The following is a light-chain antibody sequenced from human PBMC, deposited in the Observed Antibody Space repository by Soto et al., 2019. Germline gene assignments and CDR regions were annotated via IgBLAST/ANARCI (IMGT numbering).Light chain of an antibody. CDR2: EVN. V-gene: IGLV2-8*01. CDR3: TSYGGSDNLM. Sequence: QSVLTQPPSASGSPGQSVTISCTGTSSDIGAYNYVSWFQQHPGEAPKRIISEVNKRPSGVPDRFSGSKSGNTASLTVSGRQAEDEADYYRTSYGGSDNLMFGGGTKLTVL. J-gene: IGLJ3*02. CDR1: SSDIGAYNY.